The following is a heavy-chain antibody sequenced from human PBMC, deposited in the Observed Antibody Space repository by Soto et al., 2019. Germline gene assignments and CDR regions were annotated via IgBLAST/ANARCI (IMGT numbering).Heavy chain of an antibody. D-gene: IGHD1-20*01. V-gene: IGHV3-11*06. Sequence: QVQLVESGGGLVKPGGSLRLSCAASGFTFSDYYMSWIRQAPGKGLEWVSYISSSSSYTNYADSVEGRFTISRDNAKNSLYLQMNSLRAEDTAVYYCARDFGSGYNDYWGQGTLVTVSS. CDR1: GFTFSDYY. CDR3: ARDFGSGYNDY. CDR2: ISSSSSYT. J-gene: IGHJ4*02.